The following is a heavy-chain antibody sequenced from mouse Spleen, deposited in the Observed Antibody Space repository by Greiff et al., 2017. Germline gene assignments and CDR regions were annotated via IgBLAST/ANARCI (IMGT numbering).Heavy chain of an antibody. J-gene: IGHJ2*01. D-gene: IGHD3-2*02. CDR2: ISSGSSTI. Sequence: EVQRVESGGGLVKPGGSLKLSCAASGFTFSDYGMHWVRQAPEKGLEWVAYISSGSSTIYYADTVKGRFTISRDNAKNTLFLQMTSLRSEDTAMYYCARTRQLRPYYFDYWGPGTTLTVSP. V-gene: IGHV5-17*01. CDR1: GFTFSDYG. CDR3: ARTRQLRPYYFDY.